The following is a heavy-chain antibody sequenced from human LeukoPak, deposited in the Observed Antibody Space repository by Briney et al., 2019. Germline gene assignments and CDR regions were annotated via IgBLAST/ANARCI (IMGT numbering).Heavy chain of an antibody. CDR2: INPSGGST. J-gene: IGHJ4*02. CDR1: GYTFTSYY. Sequence: GASVKVSCKASGYTFTSYYMHWVRQAPGQGLEWMGIINPSGGSTSYAQKFQGRVTTTRDMSTSTVYMELSSLRSEDTAVYYCARGRLERRGVWVWYFDYWGQGTLVTVSS. V-gene: IGHV1-46*01. D-gene: IGHD3-16*01. CDR3: ARGRLERRGVWVWYFDY.